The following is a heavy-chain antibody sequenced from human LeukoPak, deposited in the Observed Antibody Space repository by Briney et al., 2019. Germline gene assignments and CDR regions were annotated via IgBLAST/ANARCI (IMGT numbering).Heavy chain of an antibody. CDR3: ARGIAAAFPGWFVP. CDR1: GGSISSYY. D-gene: IGHD6-13*01. CDR2: IYTSGST. V-gene: IGHV4-4*07. J-gene: IGHJ5*02. Sequence: SETLSLTCTVSGGSISSYYWSWIRQPAGKGLEWIGRIYTSGSTNYNPSLKSRVTMSVDTSKNQFSLKLSSVTAADTAVYYCARGIAAAFPGWFVPWAREPWSPSPQ.